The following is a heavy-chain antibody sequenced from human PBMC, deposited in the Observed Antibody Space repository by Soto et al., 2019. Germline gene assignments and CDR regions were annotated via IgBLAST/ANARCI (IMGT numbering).Heavy chain of an antibody. Sequence: XSVKASCRASGYALTSYGVGWERQAPGQGLEWMGWISAYNGNTNYAQKLQGRVTMTTDTSTSTAYMELRSLRSDDTAVYYCARTLVSSGYSDAFDFWGQGTMVTVSS. CDR2: ISAYNGNT. CDR1: GYALTSYG. V-gene: IGHV1-18*04. CDR3: ARTLVSSGYSDAFDF. D-gene: IGHD3-22*01. J-gene: IGHJ3*01.